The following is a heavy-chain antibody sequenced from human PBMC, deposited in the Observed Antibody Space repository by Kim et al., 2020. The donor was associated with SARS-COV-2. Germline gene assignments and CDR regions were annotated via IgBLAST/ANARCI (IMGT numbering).Heavy chain of an antibody. D-gene: IGHD1-26*01. Sequence: GGSLRLSCAASGFTFSTYAMHWVRQAPGKGLEWVAVTSYDESHKYYADSVKGRFTISRDNSKNTLYLQMNSLSADEAAVYYCARQGGGRGLWYFDLWGRGTLLPVS. CDR3: ARQGGGRGLWYFDL. CDR1: GFTFSTYA. CDR2: TSYDESHK. J-gene: IGHJ2*01. V-gene: IGHV3-30*03.